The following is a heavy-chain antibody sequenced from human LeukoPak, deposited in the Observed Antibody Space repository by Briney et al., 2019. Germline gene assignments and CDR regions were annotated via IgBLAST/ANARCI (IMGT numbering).Heavy chain of an antibody. Sequence: GSLRLSCAASGFTVSSNYMNWVRQAPGKGLEWVSVINSGGNTYYADSVKGRFTISRDNAKNTVYLQMNNLRAEDTAVYYCVSFYEAYWGRGTLVTVSS. CDR3: VSFYEAY. CDR1: GFTVSSNY. V-gene: IGHV3-53*01. CDR2: INSGGNT. J-gene: IGHJ4*02. D-gene: IGHD2/OR15-2a*01.